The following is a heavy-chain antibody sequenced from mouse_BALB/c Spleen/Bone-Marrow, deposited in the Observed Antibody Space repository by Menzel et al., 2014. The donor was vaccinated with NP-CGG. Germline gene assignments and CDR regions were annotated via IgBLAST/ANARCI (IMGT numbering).Heavy chain of an antibody. CDR2: INPDSSTI. V-gene: IGHV4-1*02. Sequence: VQLVESGGGLVQPGGSLKLSCAATGFDFSRYWMSWVRQAPGKGLEWIGEINPDSSTINYTPSLKDKFIISRDNAKNTLYLQMSKVRSEDTALYYCARLSYYGRFAYWGQGTLVTVSA. D-gene: IGHD1-1*01. CDR1: GFDFSRYW. J-gene: IGHJ3*01. CDR3: ARLSYYGRFAY.